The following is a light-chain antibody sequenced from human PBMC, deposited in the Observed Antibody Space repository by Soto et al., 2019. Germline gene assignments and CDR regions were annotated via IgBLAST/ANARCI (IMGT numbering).Light chain of an antibody. Sequence: QSALTQPASVSGSPGQSITISCTGTSSDVGGYNYVSWYQQHPGKAPKLMIYDVSNRPSGVSNRFSGSKSGNTASLTISGLQAEDEADYYCSSYTSSSTSVVFGTRTKVTV. V-gene: IGLV2-14*01. CDR1: SSDVGGYNY. CDR3: SSYTSSSTSVV. J-gene: IGLJ1*01. CDR2: DVS.